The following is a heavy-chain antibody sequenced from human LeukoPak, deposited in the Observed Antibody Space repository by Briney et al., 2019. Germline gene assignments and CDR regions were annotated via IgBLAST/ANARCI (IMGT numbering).Heavy chain of an antibody. V-gene: IGHV3-53*01. CDR1: GFTVSSNY. CDR3: ARRLYIVRGAFDI. CDR2: IYSGGTT. J-gene: IGHJ3*02. Sequence: GGSLRLSCAASGFTVSSNYINWVRLAPGKGLEWVSLIYSGGTTYYAESVKGRFTISRDNSKNTVHLQMNNLRAEDTAMYFCARRLYIVRGAFDIWGQGTMDTVSS. D-gene: IGHD2/OR15-2a*01.